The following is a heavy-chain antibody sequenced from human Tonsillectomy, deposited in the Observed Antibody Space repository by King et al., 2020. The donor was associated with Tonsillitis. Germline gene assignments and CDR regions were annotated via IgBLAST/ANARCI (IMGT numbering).Heavy chain of an antibody. CDR1: GFSLNTTAVG. D-gene: IGHD2-15*01. V-gene: IGHV2-5*02. Sequence: TLKESGPTLVKPKQTLTLTCTFSGFSLNTTAVGVGWIRQPPGKALEWLALIYWGDDKRSSPSLKSRLTITNDTSKSQVVLTMTKMDPVDTATYYCAHERLLDAEGGFDYWGQGTLVTVSS. CDR3: AHERLLDAEGGFDY. J-gene: IGHJ4*02. CDR2: IYWGDDK.